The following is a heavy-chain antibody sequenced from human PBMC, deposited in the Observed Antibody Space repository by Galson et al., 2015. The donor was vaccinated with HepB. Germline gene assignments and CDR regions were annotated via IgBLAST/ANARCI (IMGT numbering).Heavy chain of an antibody. Sequence: SLRLSCAASGFTFSSYWMHWVRQAPGKGLVWVSRINSDGSSTSYADSVKGRFIISRDNAKNTLYLQMNSLRAEDTAVYYCARWWVGRNSGTDYWGQGTLVTVSS. V-gene: IGHV3-74*01. CDR1: GFTFSSYW. D-gene: IGHD3-10*01. CDR2: INSDGSST. CDR3: ARWWVGRNSGTDY. J-gene: IGHJ4*02.